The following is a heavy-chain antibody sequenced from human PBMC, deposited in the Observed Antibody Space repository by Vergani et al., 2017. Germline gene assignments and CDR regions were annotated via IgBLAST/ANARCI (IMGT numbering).Heavy chain of an antibody. Sequence: QVQLQESGPGLVKPSQTLSLTCTVSGGSISSGGYYWSWIRQHPGKGLEWIGYIYYSGSTYYNPSHKSRVIISVDTSKNQFSLKLSSVNAAGTAVYYCSRGRGYCSSTSCPPGYWGQGTLVTVSS. CDR2: IYYSGST. V-gene: IGHV4-31*03. J-gene: IGHJ4*02. D-gene: IGHD2-2*01. CDR3: SRGRGYCSSTSCPPGY. CDR1: GGSISSGGYY.